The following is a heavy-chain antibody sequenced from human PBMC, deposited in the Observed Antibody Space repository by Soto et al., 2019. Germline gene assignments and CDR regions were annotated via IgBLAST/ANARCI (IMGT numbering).Heavy chain of an antibody. Sequence: QVQLVQSGAEVKKPGASVKVSCKASGYTFTSYDINWVRQATGQGLEWMGWMNPNSGNTGYAQKFQGRVTMTRNTSKSTAYMELSSLRSEDTAVYYCARGGPDTNIVVVVAATTYYYMDVWGKGTTVTVSS. V-gene: IGHV1-8*01. CDR3: ARGGPDTNIVVVVAATTYYYMDV. J-gene: IGHJ6*03. CDR2: MNPNSGNT. CDR1: GYTFTSYD. D-gene: IGHD2-15*01.